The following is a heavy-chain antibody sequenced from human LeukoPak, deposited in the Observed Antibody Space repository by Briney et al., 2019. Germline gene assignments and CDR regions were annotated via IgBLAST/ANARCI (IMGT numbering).Heavy chain of an antibody. J-gene: IGHJ4*02. V-gene: IGHV1-2*06. CDR1: GYTFTGYY. CDR2: INPNSGGT. D-gene: IGHD2/OR15-2a*01. Sequence: ASVKVSCKASGYTFTGYYMHWVRQAPGQGLEWMGRINPNSGGTNYAQKFQGRVTMTRDTSISTAYMELSRLRSDDTAVYYCARELSGIGLYYFDYWGQGTLVTVSS. CDR3: ARELSGIGLYYFDY.